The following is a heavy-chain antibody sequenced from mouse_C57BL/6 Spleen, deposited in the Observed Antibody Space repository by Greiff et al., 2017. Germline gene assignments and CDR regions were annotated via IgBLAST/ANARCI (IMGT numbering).Heavy chain of an antibody. D-gene: IGHD1-1*01. CDR3: TRGNYYGSPWYFDV. CDR1: GFTFSSYA. V-gene: IGHV5-9-1*02. J-gene: IGHJ1*03. CDR2: ISSGGDYI. Sequence: EVKLVESGEGLVKPGGSLKLSCAASGFTFSSYAMSWVRQTPEKRLEWVAYISSGGDYIYYADTVKGRFTISRDNARNTLYLQMSSLKSEDTAMYYCTRGNYYGSPWYFDVWGTGTTVTVSS.